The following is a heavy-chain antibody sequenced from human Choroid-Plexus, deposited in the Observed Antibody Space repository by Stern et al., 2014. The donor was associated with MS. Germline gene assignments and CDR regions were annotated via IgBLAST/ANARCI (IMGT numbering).Heavy chain of an antibody. CDR3: AKDRQYLTYFFDH. Sequence: QLVQSGGGVVQPGRPLRLSCVASGFTFGSCAMHWVRQAPGKGLEWVGGVSYDGSNKYYADSVKGRFTISRDNSQNTLYMQMSSLRPEDTAVYYCAKDRQYLTYFFDHWGQGSLVTVSS. CDR1: GFTFGSCA. D-gene: IGHD2/OR15-2a*01. J-gene: IGHJ5*02. V-gene: IGHV3-30*18. CDR2: VSYDGSNK.